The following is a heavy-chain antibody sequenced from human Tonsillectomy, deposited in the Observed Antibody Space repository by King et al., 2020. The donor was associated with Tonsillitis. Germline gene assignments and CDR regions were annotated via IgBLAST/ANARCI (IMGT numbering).Heavy chain of an antibody. CDR1: GGSISSSSYY. V-gene: IGHV4-39*01. CDR2: IYNSGST. J-gene: IGHJ4*02. Sequence: QLQESGPGLVKPSETLSLTCTVSGGSISSSSYYWGWIRQPPGKGLEWIGNIYNSGSTYSNPSLKSRVTISVDTSKSQFSLKLSSVTAADTAVYYCARIPGGTVDYWGQGTLVTVSS. CDR3: ARIPGGTVDY. D-gene: IGHD2-15*01.